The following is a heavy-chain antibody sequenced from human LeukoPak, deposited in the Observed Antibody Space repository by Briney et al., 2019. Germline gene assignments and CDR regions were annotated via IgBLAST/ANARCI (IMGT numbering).Heavy chain of an antibody. V-gene: IGHV3-30*02. Sequence: QPGGSLRLSCAASGFTFSSYGMHWVRHAPGNGLEWVAFIRYDGSNKYYADSVQGRFTISRDNSKNTLYLQMNRLRAEATAVYYCAKFAEVVDWGQGTLVTVSS. J-gene: IGHJ4*02. CDR3: AKFAEVVD. CDR2: IRYDGSNK. CDR1: GFTFSSYG. D-gene: IGHD2-15*01.